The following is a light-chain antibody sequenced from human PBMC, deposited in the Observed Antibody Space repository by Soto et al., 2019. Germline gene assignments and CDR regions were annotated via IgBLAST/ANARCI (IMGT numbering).Light chain of an antibody. CDR3: QQYNNWWT. CDR1: QSVNRN. CDR2: AAS. V-gene: IGKV3-15*01. J-gene: IGKJ1*01. Sequence: EIVITQSPATLSVSPGERATLSCRASQSVNRNLAWYQQKPGQAPRLLIYAASTRATGIPARFSGSGSETEFTLTISSLQSEDFAIYYCQQYNNWWTFGQGTKVEIK.